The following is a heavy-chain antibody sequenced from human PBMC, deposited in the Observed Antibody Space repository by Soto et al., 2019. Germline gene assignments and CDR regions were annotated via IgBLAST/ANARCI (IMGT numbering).Heavy chain of an antibody. Sequence: PGGSLRLSXAASGFTFSSYWMSWVRQTPGKGLEWVANIKQDGSEKYYVDSVKGRFTISRDNAKNSLYLQMNSLRAEDTAVYYCASQYCSGGSCRPYAFDIWGQGTMVTVSS. D-gene: IGHD2-15*01. CDR1: GFTFSSYW. CDR2: IKQDGSEK. V-gene: IGHV3-7*01. J-gene: IGHJ3*02. CDR3: ASQYCSGGSCRPYAFDI.